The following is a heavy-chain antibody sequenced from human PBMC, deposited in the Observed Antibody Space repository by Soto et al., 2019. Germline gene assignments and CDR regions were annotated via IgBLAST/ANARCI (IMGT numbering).Heavy chain of an antibody. CDR2: ISSSSSYI. Sequence: GGSLRLSCAASGFTFSSYSMNWVRQAPGKGLEWVSSISSSSSYIYYADSVKGRFTISRDNAKNSLYLQMNSLRAEDTAVYYCASHSMDSSGYSYFFDFWGQGTLVTVSS. V-gene: IGHV3-21*01. CDR3: ASHSMDSSGYSYFFDF. J-gene: IGHJ4*02. CDR1: GFTFSSYS. D-gene: IGHD3-22*01.